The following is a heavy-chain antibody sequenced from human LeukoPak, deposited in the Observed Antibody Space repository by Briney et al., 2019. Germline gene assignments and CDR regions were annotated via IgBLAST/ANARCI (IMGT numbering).Heavy chain of an antibody. V-gene: IGHV4-34*01. J-gene: IGHJ4*02. CDR2: INHSGST. D-gene: IGHD6-19*01. CDR3: ARGLSTGIAVDPFDY. Sequence: SETLSLTCAAYGGSFSGYYWSWIRQPPGKGLEWIGEINHSGSTNYNPSLKSRVTISVDTSKNQFSLKPSSVTAADTAVYYCARGLSTGIAVDPFDYWGQGTLVTVSS. CDR1: GGSFSGYY.